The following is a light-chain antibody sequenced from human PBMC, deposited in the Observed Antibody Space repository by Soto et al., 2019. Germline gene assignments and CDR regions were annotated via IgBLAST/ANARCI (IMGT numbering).Light chain of an antibody. CDR3: CSYAGSYTFMVV. CDR2: DVS. Sequence: QSALTQPRSVSGSPGQSVTISCTGTSSDVGGYNYVSWYQQHPGKAPKLMIYDVSKRPSGVPDRFSGSKSGNTASLTISGLQAEDEADYYCCSYAGSYTFMVVFGGGTKVTVL. CDR1: SSDVGGYNY. J-gene: IGLJ2*01. V-gene: IGLV2-11*01.